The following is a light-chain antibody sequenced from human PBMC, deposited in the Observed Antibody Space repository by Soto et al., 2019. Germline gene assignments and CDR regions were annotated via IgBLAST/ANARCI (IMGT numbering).Light chain of an antibody. CDR1: SSDVGGYNY. CDR2: EVT. Sequence: QSALTQPPSASVSPGQSVTISCAGTSSDVGGYNYVSWYQQCPGRAPKLMIYEVTKRPSGVPDRFSGSKSGNTASLTVSGLQAEDEADYYCSSYAASNNFYFVFGGGTK. CDR3: SSYAASNNFYFV. V-gene: IGLV2-8*01. J-gene: IGLJ3*02.